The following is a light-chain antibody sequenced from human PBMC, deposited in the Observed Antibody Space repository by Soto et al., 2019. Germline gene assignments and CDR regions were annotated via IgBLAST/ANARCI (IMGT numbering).Light chain of an antibody. CDR3: QHYKDYSWT. CDR1: QSISLW. Sequence: DIHMTQSPSTLSASVGDRVTITCRASQSISLWVAWYQQKPGRAPNLLIYKTPSLDTGVPSRFSGSGSGTEFTLTISSLQPDDFATYYCQHYKDYSWTFGQGTKVEVK. J-gene: IGKJ1*01. V-gene: IGKV1-5*03. CDR2: KTP.